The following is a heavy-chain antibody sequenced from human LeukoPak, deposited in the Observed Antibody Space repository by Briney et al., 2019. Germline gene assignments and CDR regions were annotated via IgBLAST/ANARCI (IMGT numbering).Heavy chain of an antibody. J-gene: IGHJ6*02. V-gene: IGHV3-7*05. CDR1: GFTFSSYS. Sequence: GGSLRLSCAASGFTFSSYSMNWVRQAPGKGLEWVANIKPDGSEKYYVDSVKGRFTISRDNAKNSLYLQMNSLRAEDTAMYYCARFGVPYGVDVWGQGTTVTVSS. CDR2: IKPDGSEK. D-gene: IGHD2-8*01. CDR3: ARFGVPYGVDV.